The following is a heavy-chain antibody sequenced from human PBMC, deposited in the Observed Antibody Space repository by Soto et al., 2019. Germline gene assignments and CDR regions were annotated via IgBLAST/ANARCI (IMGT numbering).Heavy chain of an antibody. Sequence: VGSLRLSCAASGFTFSSYAMSWVRQAPGKGLEWVSAISGSGGSTYYADSVKGRFTISRGNSKNTLYLQMNSLRAEDTAVYYCAKRSNYYDSSGYSAPYDYWGQGTLVTVSS. CDR1: GFTFSSYA. V-gene: IGHV3-23*01. D-gene: IGHD3-22*01. J-gene: IGHJ4*02. CDR2: ISGSGGST. CDR3: AKRSNYYDSSGYSAPYDY.